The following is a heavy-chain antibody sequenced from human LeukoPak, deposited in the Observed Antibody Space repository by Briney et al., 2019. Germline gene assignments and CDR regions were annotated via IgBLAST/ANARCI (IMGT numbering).Heavy chain of an antibody. J-gene: IGHJ3*02. CDR2: IYHSGST. V-gene: IGHV4-38-2*01. CDR1: GYSISSGYY. CDR3: ARPTYSGSYSGAFDI. Sequence: SETLSLTCAVSGYSISSGYYWGWIRQPPGKGLEWIGSIYHSGSTYYSPSLKSRVTISVDTSKNQFSLKLSSVTAADTAVYYCARPTYSGSYSGAFDIWGQGTMVTVSS. D-gene: IGHD1-26*01.